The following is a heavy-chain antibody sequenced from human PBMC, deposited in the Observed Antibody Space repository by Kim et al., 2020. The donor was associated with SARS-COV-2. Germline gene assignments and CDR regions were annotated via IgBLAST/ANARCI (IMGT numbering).Heavy chain of an antibody. Sequence: SETLSLTCTVSGGSISSNYWSWIRQPPGKGLEWIGYMYYSGSTNYNPSLKSRVTISVDRPKNQLSLKLSAVTAADTAVYYCARSALFRTFDIWGQGTMVTVSS. CDR3: ARSALFRTFDI. V-gene: IGHV4-59*08. J-gene: IGHJ3*02. CDR2: MYYSGST. D-gene: IGHD2-21*01. CDR1: GGSISSNY.